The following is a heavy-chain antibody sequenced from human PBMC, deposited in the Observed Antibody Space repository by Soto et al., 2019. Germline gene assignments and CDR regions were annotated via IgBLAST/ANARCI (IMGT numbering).Heavy chain of an antibody. CDR3: ARDQGGIAALHYYYYYGMDV. J-gene: IGHJ6*02. D-gene: IGHD6-13*01. Sequence: EVQLVESGGGLVKPGGSLRLSCAASGFTFSSYSMNWVRQAPGKGLEWVSSISSSSSYIYYADSVKGRFTISRDNAKNSLYLQMNSLRAEDTAVYYCARDQGGIAALHYYYYYGMDVWGQGTTVTVSS. CDR1: GFTFSSYS. V-gene: IGHV3-21*01. CDR2: ISSSSSYI.